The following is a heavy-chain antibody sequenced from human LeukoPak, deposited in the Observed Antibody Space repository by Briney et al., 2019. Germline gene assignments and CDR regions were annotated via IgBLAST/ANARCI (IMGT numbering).Heavy chain of an antibody. CDR1: GISFSSYL. D-gene: IGHD3-22*01. V-gene: IGHV3-7*01. J-gene: IGHJ4*02. Sequence: GGSLRLSCVASGISFSSYLMAWVRQAPGKGLEWVANIKYDGTHKFYADSVKGRFNISRDNAKNSLFLEMNSLRADDTAVYFCASSHDSSGNDWGQGTLVTVSS. CDR3: ASSHDSSGND. CDR2: IKYDGTHK.